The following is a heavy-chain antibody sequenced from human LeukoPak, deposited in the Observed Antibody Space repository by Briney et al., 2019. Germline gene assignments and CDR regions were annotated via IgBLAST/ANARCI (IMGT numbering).Heavy chain of an antibody. D-gene: IGHD3-16*02. J-gene: IGHJ6*02. Sequence: ASVKVSCKASGYILTAYYMHWVRQAPGQGLECMGWINPNSGGTNYAQKFQGRVTMTRDTSISTAYMELSRLRSDNTAVYYCARVSVLDYYYGMDVWGQGTTVTVSS. CDR2: INPNSGGT. V-gene: IGHV1-2*02. CDR3: ARVSVLDYYYGMDV. CDR1: GYILTAYY.